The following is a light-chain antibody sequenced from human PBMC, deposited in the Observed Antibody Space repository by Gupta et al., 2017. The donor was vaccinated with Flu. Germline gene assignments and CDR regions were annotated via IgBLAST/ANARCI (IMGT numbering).Light chain of an antibody. CDR1: SSDIGYGKY. CDR2: EVS. Sequence: SGTISCTGGSSDIGYGKYVSCLQQPPANSPTCLIDEVSNRPPAVPDRFSGSTSGTKAALTVSGLQAADESYYYYSPVSDSRYVFGGGTKVTVL. V-gene: IGLV2-8*01. J-gene: IGLJ1*01. CDR3: SPVSDSRYV.